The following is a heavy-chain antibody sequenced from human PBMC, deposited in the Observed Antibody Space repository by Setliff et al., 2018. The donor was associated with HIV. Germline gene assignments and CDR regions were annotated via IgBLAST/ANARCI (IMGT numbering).Heavy chain of an antibody. V-gene: IGHV3-73*01. J-gene: IGHJ4*02. CDR3: TIVGEVGATVFGY. D-gene: IGHD1-26*01. CDR1: GDFISSDY. CDR2: IRSKANSYAT. Sequence: PSETLSLTCTVSGDFISSDYYWGWIRQPPGKGLEWVGRIRSKANSYATAYAASVKGRFTISRDDSKNTAFLQMNSLKTEDTAVYYCTIVGEVGATVFGYWGQGTLVTVSS.